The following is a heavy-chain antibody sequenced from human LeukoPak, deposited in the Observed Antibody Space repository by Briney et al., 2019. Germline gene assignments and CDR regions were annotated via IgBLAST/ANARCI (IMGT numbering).Heavy chain of an antibody. CDR2: ISSSGTT. CDR3: AREWSF. V-gene: IGHV4-61*02. D-gene: IGHD3-10*01. CDR1: GGSINGDNYY. J-gene: IGHJ3*01. Sequence: PSETLSLTCTVSGGSINGDNYYWNWIRQPAGKGLEWIGRISSSGTTNYNPSLNSRVTISLDTSKNQFSLMLNSVTAADTAVYYCAREWSFWGRGTKVTVSS.